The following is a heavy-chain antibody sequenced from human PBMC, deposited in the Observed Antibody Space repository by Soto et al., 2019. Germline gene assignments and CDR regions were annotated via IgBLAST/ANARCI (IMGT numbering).Heavy chain of an antibody. D-gene: IGHD2-15*01. CDR3: VRDQCSGGSCYYFDY. CDR1: GFTFSSYS. J-gene: IGHJ4*02. CDR2: ITSTSGYI. V-gene: IGHV3-21*01. Sequence: EVQLVESGGGLVKPGGSLRLSCAASGFTFSSYSMNWVRRAPGKGLEWVSSITSTSGYIYYADSVKGRFTISRDNAKNSLYLQMNSLRAEDTAVYYCVRDQCSGGSCYYFDYRGQGTLVTVSS.